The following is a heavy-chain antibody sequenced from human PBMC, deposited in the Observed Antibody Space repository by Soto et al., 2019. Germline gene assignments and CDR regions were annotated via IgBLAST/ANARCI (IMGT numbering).Heavy chain of an antibody. V-gene: IGHV3-7*01. J-gene: IGHJ4*02. CDR2: MKQDGSEK. D-gene: IGHD5-12*01. Sequence: EVQLVAAGGGLVQPGGSLRLSCAASGFTFNTYWMTWVRQTPGKGLEWVANMKQDGSEKYYVDSVKGRFTISRDNAKNSLYLQMNSLRAEDTAVYYCARALRGYGGYAFDYWGQGTLVNVSS. CDR1: GFTFNTYW. CDR3: ARALRGYGGYAFDY.